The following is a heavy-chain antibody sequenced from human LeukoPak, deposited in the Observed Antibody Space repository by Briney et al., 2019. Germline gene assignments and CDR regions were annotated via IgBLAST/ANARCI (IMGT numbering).Heavy chain of an antibody. CDR2: IYTGGST. D-gene: IGHD1-1*01. Sequence: SETLSLTCTVSGGSINTYYWGWIRQPAGKGLEWIGRIYTGGSTIYNPSLRSRVSMLVDTSKNQFSLKLNSVTAADTAMYYCSGQLANCAMDVWGQGTTVTVSS. J-gene: IGHJ6*02. CDR1: GGSINTYY. CDR3: SGQLANCAMDV. V-gene: IGHV4-4*07.